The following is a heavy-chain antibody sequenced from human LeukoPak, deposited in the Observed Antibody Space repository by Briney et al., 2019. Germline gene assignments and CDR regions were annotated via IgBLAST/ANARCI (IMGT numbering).Heavy chain of an antibody. CDR3: ARAGGVHNTPLDLDY. D-gene: IGHD2/OR15-2a*01. V-gene: IGHV4-59*11. CDR2: FSYSGST. CDR1: GASISSHY. J-gene: IGHJ4*02. Sequence: SETLSLTCTVSGASISSHYWSWIRQPPGKGLEWTGDFSYSGSTNYSPSLKSRVTISVDTSKNQFSLKLTSVTAADTAVYYCARAGGVHNTPLDLDYWGQGVLVTVSS.